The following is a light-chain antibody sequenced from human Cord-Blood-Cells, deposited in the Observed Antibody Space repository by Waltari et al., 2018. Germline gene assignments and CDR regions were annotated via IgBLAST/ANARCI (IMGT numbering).Light chain of an antibody. V-gene: IGLV2-8*01. Sequence: HSALTQPPAACGSPGQSVTISCTVTSSDVGGYNYVSWYQQHPGKAPKLMFEEVSKRPSGVPDGFSGSKSGITAALKVSGLQDEDDADDYCSGYAGRSKPVVFGGGTKLTLL. CDR1: SSDVGGYNY. CDR2: EVS. J-gene: IGLJ2*01. CDR3: SGYAGRSKPVV.